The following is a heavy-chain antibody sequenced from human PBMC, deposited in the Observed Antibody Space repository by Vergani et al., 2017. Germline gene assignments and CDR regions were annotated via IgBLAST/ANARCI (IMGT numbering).Heavy chain of an antibody. Sequence: QVQLVQSGAEVKKPGASVKVSCKASGYTFTGYYMHWVRQAPGQGLEWMGWINPNSGGTNYAQKFQGRVTMTRDTSISTAYMELSRLRSDDTAVYYCATDFQYSGYDWVPRFDYWGQGTLVTVSS. CDR1: GYTFTGYY. CDR2: INPNSGGT. CDR3: ATDFQYSGYDWVPRFDY. V-gene: IGHV1-2*02. J-gene: IGHJ4*02. D-gene: IGHD5-12*01.